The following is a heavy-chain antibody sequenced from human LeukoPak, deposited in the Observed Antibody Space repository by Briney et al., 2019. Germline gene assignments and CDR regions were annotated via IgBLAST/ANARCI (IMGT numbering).Heavy chain of an antibody. CDR2: IWYDGSSK. Sequence: GGSLRLSCAASGFIFSAYGMHWVRQAPGKGLEWLAVIWYDGSSKYYADSVKGRLTISRDNSKNTLYMQMNNLRVEDTAVYFCARDNRYTGNYLDAFDIWGQGTLVTVSS. D-gene: IGHD3-16*02. CDR1: GFIFSAYG. V-gene: IGHV3-33*01. J-gene: IGHJ3*02. CDR3: ARDNRYTGNYLDAFDI.